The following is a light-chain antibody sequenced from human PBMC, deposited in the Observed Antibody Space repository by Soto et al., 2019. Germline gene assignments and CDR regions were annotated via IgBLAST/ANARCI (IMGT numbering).Light chain of an antibody. CDR2: DAS. CDR1: PSVSNS. Sequence: ESVLTQSPATLSLSPGERATLSCRASPSVSNSLAWYQQKPGQAPRLLIYDASNRATGIPARFSGSGSGTEFTLTISSLQSEDFAVYYCQHNGRSFGQGTRLEI. CDR3: QHNGRS. V-gene: IGKV3-11*01. J-gene: IGKJ5*01.